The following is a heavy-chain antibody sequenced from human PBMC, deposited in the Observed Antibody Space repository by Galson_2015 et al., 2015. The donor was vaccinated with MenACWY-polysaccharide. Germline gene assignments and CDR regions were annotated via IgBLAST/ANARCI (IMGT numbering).Heavy chain of an antibody. CDR3: ARETYRPFWGSFYHDAFDV. CDR1: GYSFTAYY. J-gene: IGHJ3*01. CDR2: IVPYTGDT. D-gene: IGHD3-16*01. Sequence: SVKVSCKASGYSFTAYYIHWVRQAPGQGLEWMGWIVPYTGDTDYAQKLQGRVTFTVDKSASTAYVELRSLISDDTAVYYCARETYRPFWGSFYHDAFDVWGQGTMVTVSS. V-gene: IGHV1-18*04.